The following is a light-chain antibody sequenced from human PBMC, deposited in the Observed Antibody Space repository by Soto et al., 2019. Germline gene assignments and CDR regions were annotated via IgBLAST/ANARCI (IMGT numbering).Light chain of an antibody. CDR2: GAS. CDR1: QTISSRY. CDR3: QHSGNSHGT. V-gene: IGKV3-20*01. J-gene: IGKJ1*01. Sequence: EIVLTQSPATLSLSPGERATLSCRASQTISSRYLTWYQQKPGPVPRLLIYGASSRATGIPDRFSGSGSGTDFTLTISRLEPEDVAVYYCQHSGNSHGTFGQGTKVDIK.